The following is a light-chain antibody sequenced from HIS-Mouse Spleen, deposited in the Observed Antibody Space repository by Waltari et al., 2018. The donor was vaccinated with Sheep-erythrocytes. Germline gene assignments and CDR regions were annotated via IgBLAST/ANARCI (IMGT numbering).Light chain of an antibody. J-gene: IGKJ4*01. CDR2: AAS. V-gene: IGKV1-39*01. CDR1: QSISSY. CDR3: QQSYSTPPT. Sequence: DIQMTQSPSSLSASVGDRVTITCRASQSISSYLNWYQQKPGRAPKLLIYAASSLQSGVPSRLSGSGFGTDFNLTIISLQPEDFATYYCQQSYSTPPTFGGGTKVEIK.